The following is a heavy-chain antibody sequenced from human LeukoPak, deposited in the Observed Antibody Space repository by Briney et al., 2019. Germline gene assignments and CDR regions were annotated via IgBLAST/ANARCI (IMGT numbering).Heavy chain of an antibody. J-gene: IGHJ4*02. CDR3: ARGLRIAVAGSQPIYYFDY. V-gene: IGHV1-8*01. CDR1: GYTFTSYD. D-gene: IGHD6-19*01. CDR2: MNPNSGNT. Sequence: ASVKVSCKASGYTFTSYDINWVRQATGQGLEWMGWMNPNSGNTGYAQKFQGRVTMTRNTSISTAYMELSSLRSEDTAVYYCARGLRIAVAGSQPIYYFDYWGQGTLVTVSS.